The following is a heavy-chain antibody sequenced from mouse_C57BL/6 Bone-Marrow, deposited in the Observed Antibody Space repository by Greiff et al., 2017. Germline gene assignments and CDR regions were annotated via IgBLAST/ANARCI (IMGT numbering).Heavy chain of an antibody. J-gene: IGHJ3*01. V-gene: IGHV1-74*01. CDR2: IHPSDSDT. CDR1: GYTFTSYW. D-gene: IGHD1-1*01. CDR3: AMGITAVVAPFAY. Sequence: QVQLQQPGAELVKPGASVKVSCKASGYTFTSYWMHWVKQRPGQGLEWIGRIHPSDSDTNYNQKFKGKATLTVDQSSSTAYMQLSSLTSEDSAVYYCAMGITAVVAPFAYWGQGTLVTVSA.